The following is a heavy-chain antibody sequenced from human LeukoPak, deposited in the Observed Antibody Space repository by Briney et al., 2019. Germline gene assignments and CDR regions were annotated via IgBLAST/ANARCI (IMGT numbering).Heavy chain of an antibody. CDR2: IYSGGST. CDR3: ARVIRAFDI. Sequence: AGYLRLSCAASGFTVSSNYMSRVRQAPGNGLEWVSVIYSGGSTYYADSVKGRFTISRDNSKNTLYLQMNSLRAEDTAVYYCARVIRAFDIWGQGTMVTVSS. V-gene: IGHV3-66*02. J-gene: IGHJ3*02. CDR1: GFTVSSNY.